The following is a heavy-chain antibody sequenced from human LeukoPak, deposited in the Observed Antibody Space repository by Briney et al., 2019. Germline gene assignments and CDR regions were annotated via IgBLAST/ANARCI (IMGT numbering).Heavy chain of an antibody. CDR3: AKDGTWIQLWLAY. CDR2: ISGSGGST. CDR1: GFTFSSYA. Sequence: GGSLRLSCAASGFTFSSYALTWVRQAPGKGLEWVSGISGSGGSTYYADSVKGRFTISRDNSKNTLYLQINSLRAEDTAVYYCAKDGTWIQLWLAYGGQGTLVTVSA. D-gene: IGHD5-18*01. V-gene: IGHV3-23*01. J-gene: IGHJ4*02.